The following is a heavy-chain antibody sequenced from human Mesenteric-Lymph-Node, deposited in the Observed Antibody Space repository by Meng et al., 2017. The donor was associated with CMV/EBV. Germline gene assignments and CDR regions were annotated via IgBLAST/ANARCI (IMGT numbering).Heavy chain of an antibody. J-gene: IGHJ4*02. CDR2: ISSSSSYI. CDR3: ARDYDYYDSSGYPY. D-gene: IGHD3-22*01. V-gene: IGHV3-21*01. CDR1: GFTFSSYS. Sequence: GESLKISCAASGFTFSSYSMNWVRQAPGKGLEWVSSISSSSSYIYYADSVKGRFTISRDNAKNPLYLQMNSLRAEDTAVYYCARDYDYYDSSGYPYWGQGTLVTVSS.